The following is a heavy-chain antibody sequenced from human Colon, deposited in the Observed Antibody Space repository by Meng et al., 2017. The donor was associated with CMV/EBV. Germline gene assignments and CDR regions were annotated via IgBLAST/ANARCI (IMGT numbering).Heavy chain of an antibody. CDR3: ARTVWTGTPRGFDP. Sequence: GSLRLSCTVSGGSVSSGSYDWSWIRQPPGKGLEWIGYIYYSGSTNYNPSLKSRVTISVDTSKNQFSLKLSSVTAADTAVYYCARTVWTGTPRGFDPWGQGTLVTVSS. CDR1: GGSVSSGSYD. V-gene: IGHV4-61*01. D-gene: IGHD3/OR15-3a*01. CDR2: IYYSGST. J-gene: IGHJ5*02.